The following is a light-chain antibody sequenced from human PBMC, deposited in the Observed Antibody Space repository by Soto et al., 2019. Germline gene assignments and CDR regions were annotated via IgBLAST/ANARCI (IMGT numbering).Light chain of an antibody. J-gene: IGKJ2*01. CDR2: LGS. Sequence: DIVMTQSPLSLPVIPGEPASISCRSSGDLQRSHGYSYLDWYLQKPGQSPQLLIYLGSNRASGVPDRFSGSGSGTDFTLNISRVEAEDVGVYYCMQVLQTPYTFGQGTRLEIK. V-gene: IGKV2-28*01. CDR1: GDLQRSHGYSY. CDR3: MQVLQTPYT.